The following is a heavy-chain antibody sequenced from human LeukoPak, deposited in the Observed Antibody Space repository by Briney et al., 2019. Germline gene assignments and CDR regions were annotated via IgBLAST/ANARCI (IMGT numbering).Heavy chain of an antibody. Sequence: GGSLRLSCAASGFTFSSYAMSWVRQAPGKGLEWVSAISGSGGSTYYADSVKGRFTISRDNSKNTLYLQMNSLKTEDTAVYYCTTEALDYYDSSGYYDRAFDYWGQGTLVTVSS. CDR3: TTEALDYYDSSGYYDRAFDY. CDR1: GFTFSSYA. V-gene: IGHV3-23*01. CDR2: ISGSGGST. D-gene: IGHD3-22*01. J-gene: IGHJ4*02.